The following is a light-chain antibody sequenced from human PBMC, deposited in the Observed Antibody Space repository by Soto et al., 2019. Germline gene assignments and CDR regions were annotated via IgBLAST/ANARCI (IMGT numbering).Light chain of an antibody. V-gene: IGKV1-27*01. J-gene: IGKJ1*01. CDR1: QGISKS. CDR2: AAS. Sequence: DIQMTQSPSSLSASVGDRVTITCRASQGISKSLAWYQQKPGKVPKLLIYAASTLQSGVPSRFSGSGSGTDFTLTISSLQPEXXATXXXQKYNTAPWTFGQGTKVEIK. CDR3: QKYNTAPWT.